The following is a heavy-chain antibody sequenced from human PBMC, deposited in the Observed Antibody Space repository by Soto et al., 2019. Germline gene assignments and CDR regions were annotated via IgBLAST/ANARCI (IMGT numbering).Heavy chain of an antibody. D-gene: IGHD3-9*01. V-gene: IGHV5-10-1*01. CDR3: ARRGLVKVSYYYYYGMDV. J-gene: IGHJ6*02. CDR2: IDPSDSYT. CDR1: GYSFTSYW. Sequence: PGESLKISCKGSGYSFTSYWISWVRQMPGKGLEWMGRIDPSDSYTNYSPSFQGHVTISADKSISTAYLQWSSLKASDTAMYYCARRGLVKVSYYYYYGMDVWGQGTTVTVSS.